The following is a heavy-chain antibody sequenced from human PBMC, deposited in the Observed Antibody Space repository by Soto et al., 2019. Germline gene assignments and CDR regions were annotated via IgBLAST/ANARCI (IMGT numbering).Heavy chain of an antibody. CDR1: GNTFNAYW. D-gene: IGHD2-21*02. J-gene: IGHJ3*01. Sequence: GESLKISCKVSGNTFNAYWIGWVRQMPGKGLEWMGIIFPGDSDTIYSPSFQGQVTMSVDKSINTAYLQWRSLTASDTAIYSCARASIVVTAIPSAFDVWGQGTMVTVSS. CDR2: IFPGDSDT. V-gene: IGHV5-51*01. CDR3: ARASIVVTAIPSAFDV.